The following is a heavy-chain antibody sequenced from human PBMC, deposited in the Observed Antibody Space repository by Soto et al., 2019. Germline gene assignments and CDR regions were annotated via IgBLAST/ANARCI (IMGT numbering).Heavy chain of an antibody. D-gene: IGHD3-3*01. J-gene: IGHJ6*02. CDR3: ARPLWLLEWESGSGMAF. CDR1: GFTFSSYE. CDR2: ISSSGSTI. V-gene: IGHV3-48*03. Sequence: PGGSLRLSCAASGFTFSSYEMNWVRQAPGKGLEWVSYISSSGSTIYYADSVKGRFTISRDNAKNSLYLQMNSLRAEDTAGYDCARPLWLLEWESGSGMAFWGQGPTVTVS.